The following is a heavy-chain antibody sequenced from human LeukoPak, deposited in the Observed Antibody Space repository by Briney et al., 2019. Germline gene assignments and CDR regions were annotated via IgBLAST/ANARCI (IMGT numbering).Heavy chain of an antibody. CDR1: GGSISSSSYY. Sequence: SETLSLTCTVSGGSISSSSYYWGWIRQPPGKGLEWIGSIYYSGSTYYNPSLKSRVTISVDTSKNQFSLKLSSVTAADTAVYYCAKRIAVAGTGDNWFDLWGQGTLVTVSS. V-gene: IGHV4-39*01. CDR2: IYYSGST. J-gene: IGHJ5*02. CDR3: AKRIAVAGTGDNWFDL. D-gene: IGHD6-19*01.